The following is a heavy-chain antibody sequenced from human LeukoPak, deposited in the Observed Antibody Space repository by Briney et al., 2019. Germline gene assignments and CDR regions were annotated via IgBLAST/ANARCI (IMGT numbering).Heavy chain of an antibody. CDR1: GSIFTSYW. J-gene: IGHJ4*02. CDR3: ARLVPFEYYFDY. V-gene: IGHV5-51*01. CDR2: IYPGDSDT. Sequence: GASLQISCKGSGSIFTSYWIGWVRQLPGKGLEWMGIIYPGDSDTRYSPSFQGQVTISADKSISTAYLQWSSLKASDTAMYYCARLVPFEYYFDYWGQGTLVTVSS.